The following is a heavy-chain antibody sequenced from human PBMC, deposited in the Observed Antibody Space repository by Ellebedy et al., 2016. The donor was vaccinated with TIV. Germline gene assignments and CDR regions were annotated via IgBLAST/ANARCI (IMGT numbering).Heavy chain of an antibody. V-gene: IGHV3-21*01. Sequence: GESLKISCAASGFTFSSYSMNWVRQAPGKGLEWVSSISSSSSYIYYADSVKGRFTISRDNAKNSLYLQMNSLRAEDTAVYYCARDRYYGSGDYGMDVWGQGTTVTVSS. CDR1: GFTFSSYS. CDR2: ISSSSSYI. J-gene: IGHJ6*02. D-gene: IGHD3-10*01. CDR3: ARDRYYGSGDYGMDV.